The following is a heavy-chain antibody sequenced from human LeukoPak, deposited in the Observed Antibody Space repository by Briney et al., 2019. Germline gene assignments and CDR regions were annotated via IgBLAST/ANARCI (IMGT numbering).Heavy chain of an antibody. J-gene: IGHJ4*02. CDR3: ARIRSGSHKYYFDY. Sequence: GESLQISCKGSGYSFTSYWIGWVRQLPGEGLEWMGIIYPGDSDTRYSPSFQGQVTISADKSISTAYLQWSSLKASDTAMYYCARIRSGSHKYYFDYWGQGTLVTVSS. V-gene: IGHV5-51*01. D-gene: IGHD1-26*01. CDR2: IYPGDSDT. CDR1: GYSFTSYW.